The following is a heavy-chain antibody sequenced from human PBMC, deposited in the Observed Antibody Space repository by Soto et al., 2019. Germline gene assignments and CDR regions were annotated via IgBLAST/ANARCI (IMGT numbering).Heavy chain of an antibody. D-gene: IGHD4-4*01. J-gene: IGHJ4*02. CDR1: GYTFLNYG. V-gene: IGHV1-18*01. Sequence: VKVSCKASGYTFLNYGISWVRQAPGQGLEWMGWISANSGNTNYAQKFQGRVTMSADTSTSTAYMELRSLTSDDTAVYFCARRSPFSDSDFVTSYFDFWGQGTLVTVSS. CDR3: ARRSPFSDSDFVTSYFDF. CDR2: ISANSGNT.